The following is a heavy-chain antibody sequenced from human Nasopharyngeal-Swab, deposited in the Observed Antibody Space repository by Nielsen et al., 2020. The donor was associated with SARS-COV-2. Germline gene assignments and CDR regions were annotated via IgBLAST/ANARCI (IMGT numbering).Heavy chain of an antibody. D-gene: IGHD3-10*01. V-gene: IGHV3-21*01. Sequence: VRQAPGKGLEWVSFISSSGSHKYYADSMKGRFTISGDNAKSSLYLQLSSLRAEDTAVYYCARVEEYYYGSGSLSDNWGQGTLVTVSS. CDR2: ISSSGSHK. CDR3: ARVEEYYYGSGSLSDN. J-gene: IGHJ4*02.